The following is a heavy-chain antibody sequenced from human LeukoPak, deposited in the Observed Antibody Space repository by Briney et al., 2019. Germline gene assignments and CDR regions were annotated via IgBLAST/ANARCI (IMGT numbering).Heavy chain of an antibody. Sequence: GGSLRLSCAASGFTFSSYSMNWVRQAPGKGLEWVSYISSSSTIYYADSVKGRFTISRDNAKNSLYLQMNSLRAEDTAVYYCARDEGYDTAFDIWGQGTMVTVSS. CDR1: GFTFSSYS. V-gene: IGHV3-48*04. CDR3: ARDEGYDTAFDI. CDR2: ISSSSTI. D-gene: IGHD3-22*01. J-gene: IGHJ3*02.